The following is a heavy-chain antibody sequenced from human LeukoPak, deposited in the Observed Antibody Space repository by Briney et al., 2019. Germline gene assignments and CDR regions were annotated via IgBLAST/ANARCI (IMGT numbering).Heavy chain of an antibody. CDR3: AKRATAMGRGTYWFDP. D-gene: IGHD5-18*01. J-gene: IGHJ5*02. CDR1: GYSFTSYW. CDR2: TYPGDSDT. V-gene: IGHV5-51*01. Sequence: AESLKISSKGSGYSFTSYWIGWVGQMPGKGLKWRGITYPGDSDTRYSPSFQVKVTITADKSISTAHLPWSSLKSSDTTMYYWAKRATAMGRGTYWFDPWGQGTLVTVSS.